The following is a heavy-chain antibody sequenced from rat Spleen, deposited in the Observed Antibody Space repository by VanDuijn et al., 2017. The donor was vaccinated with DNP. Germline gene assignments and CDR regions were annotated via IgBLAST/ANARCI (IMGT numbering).Heavy chain of an antibody. Sequence: EVQLVESGGGLVQPGRSLKLSCAASGVTFSNYGMHWIRQAPKKGLEWVATISYDGTSTSYRDSVKGRFTISRDNTNHTLYLQMDSLRSEDTATYYCATSPGPNWFAYWGQGTLVTVSS. D-gene: IGHD1-4*01. CDR1: GVTFSNYG. J-gene: IGHJ3*01. V-gene: IGHV5-29*01. CDR3: ATSPGPNWFAY. CDR2: ISYDGTST.